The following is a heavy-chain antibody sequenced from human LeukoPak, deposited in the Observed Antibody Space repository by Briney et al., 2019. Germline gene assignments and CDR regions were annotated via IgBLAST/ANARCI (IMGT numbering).Heavy chain of an antibody. CDR1: GGSFSGHY. Sequence: SETLSLTCAVYGGSFSGHYWSWIRQPPGKGLEWIGEINHSGSTNYNPSIMSRVTISVDTSKNQFSLKMSSVAAADTAVYYCARGPGGGYSYGNFDYWGQGTRVTVSS. CDR3: ARGPGGGYSYGNFDY. V-gene: IGHV4-34*01. D-gene: IGHD5-18*01. J-gene: IGHJ4*02. CDR2: INHSGST.